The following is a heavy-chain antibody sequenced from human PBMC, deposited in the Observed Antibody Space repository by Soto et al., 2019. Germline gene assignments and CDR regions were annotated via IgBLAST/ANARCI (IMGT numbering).Heavy chain of an antibody. CDR1: GYSFTSYW. V-gene: IGHV5-51*01. Sequence: GESLKISCKGSGYSFTSYWIGWVRQMPGKGLDWMGIIYPGDSDTRYSPSFQGQVTISADKSISTAYLQWSSLKASDTAMYYCASRGDCSSTSCYSYYYMDVWGKGTTVTVSS. J-gene: IGHJ6*03. CDR3: ASRGDCSSTSCYSYYYMDV. D-gene: IGHD2-2*01. CDR2: IYPGDSDT.